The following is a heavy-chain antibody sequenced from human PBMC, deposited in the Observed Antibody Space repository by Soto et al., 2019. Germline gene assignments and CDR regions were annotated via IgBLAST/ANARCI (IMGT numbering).Heavy chain of an antibody. CDR2: IYYSGST. D-gene: IGHD1-26*01. Sequence: SETLSLTCSVSGGSISRGVYYWSWIRQQPGKGLEWIGYIYYSGSTYYNPSLKSRHTISVDTSKNQFSLKLSSVTAADTAVYYCVSGSGWADIDFFGKGTLVPVSS. CDR1: GGSISRGVYY. J-gene: IGHJ4*02. V-gene: IGHV4-31*03. CDR3: VSGSGWADIDF.